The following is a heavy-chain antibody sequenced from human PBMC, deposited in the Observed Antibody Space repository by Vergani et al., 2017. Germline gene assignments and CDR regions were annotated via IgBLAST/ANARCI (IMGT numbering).Heavy chain of an antibody. V-gene: IGHV4-61*02. J-gene: IGHJ6*03. CDR2: IYTSGST. CDR1: GGSISSGSYY. CDR3: ARSYCSSTSCYTGYYYYYMDV. D-gene: IGHD2-2*02. Sequence: QVQLQESGPGLVKPSQTLSLTCTVSGGSISSGSYYWSWIRQPAGKGLEWIGRIYTSGSTNYNPSLKSRVTISVDTSKNQFSLKLSSGTAADTAVYYCARSYCSSTSCYTGYYYYYMDVWGKGTTVTVSS.